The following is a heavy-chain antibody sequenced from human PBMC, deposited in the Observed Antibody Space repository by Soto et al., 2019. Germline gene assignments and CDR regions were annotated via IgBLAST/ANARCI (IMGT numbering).Heavy chain of an antibody. CDR1: GGSISSYY. CDR3: ARDTGGMVRGVYYYYYGMDV. J-gene: IGHJ6*02. V-gene: IGHV4-59*01. Sequence: SETLSLTCTVSGGSISSYYWSWIRQPPGKGLEWIGYIYYSGSTNYNPSLKSRVTLSVDTSKNQFSLKLSSVTAAETAVYYCARDTGGMVRGVYYYYYGMDVWGPGTTVTVSS. D-gene: IGHD3-10*01. CDR2: IYYSGST.